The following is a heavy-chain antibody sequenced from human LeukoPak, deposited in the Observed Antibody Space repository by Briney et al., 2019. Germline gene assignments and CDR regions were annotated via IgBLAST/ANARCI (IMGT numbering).Heavy chain of an antibody. V-gene: IGHV3-11*01. Sequence: SGGSLRLSCAASGCTFSDYYMTWIRQAPGKGLEWLSYIGSSGTPIYYADSVKGRFTISRDNAKNSLYLEMSILRAEDTAVYYCARGRYSHQYWGQGTLVTVSS. CDR1: GCTFSDYY. D-gene: IGHD2-21*01. CDR2: IGSSGTPI. J-gene: IGHJ4*02. CDR3: ARGRYSHQY.